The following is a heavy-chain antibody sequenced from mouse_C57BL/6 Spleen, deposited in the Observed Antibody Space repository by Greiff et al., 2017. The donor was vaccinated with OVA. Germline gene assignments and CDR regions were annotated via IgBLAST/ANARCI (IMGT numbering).Heavy chain of an antibody. Sequence: VQLQESGAELVRPGASVTLSCKASGYTFTDYEMHWVKQTPVHGLEWIGAIDPETGGTAYNQKFKGKAILTADKSSSTAYMELRSLTSEDSAVYYCTRRESCFDYWGQGTTLTVSS. V-gene: IGHV1-15*01. CDR3: TRRESCFDY. CDR1: GYTFTDYE. CDR2: IDPETGGT. J-gene: IGHJ2*01.